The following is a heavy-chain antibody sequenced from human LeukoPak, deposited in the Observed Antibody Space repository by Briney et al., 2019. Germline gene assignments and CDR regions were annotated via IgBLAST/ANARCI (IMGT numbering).Heavy chain of an antibody. CDR1: GFTFTTYC. J-gene: IGHJ4*02. CDR3: ARDSGPGSALHLWFGNVPYYFDY. V-gene: IGHV3-7*01. CDR2: IKHDGSET. D-gene: IGHD3-10*01. Sequence: GGSLRLSCAASGFTFTTYCMNWVRQAPGKGLEWVANIKHDGSETNYVDSVKGRFTISRDNAANTLFLQMNSLRADDTAVYYCARDSGPGSALHLWFGNVPYYFDYWGQGSLVAVSS.